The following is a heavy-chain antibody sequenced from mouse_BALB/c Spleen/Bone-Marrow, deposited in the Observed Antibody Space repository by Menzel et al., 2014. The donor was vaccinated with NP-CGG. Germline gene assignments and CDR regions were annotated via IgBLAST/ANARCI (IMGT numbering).Heavy chain of an antibody. CDR2: ISSGGTYT. Sequence: EVQGVEFGGDLVKPGGSLKLSCAASGFTFSNYGMSWVRQIPDKRLEWVATISSGGTYTFYPDSVKGRFTISRDNTKNTLTLQMTSLKSEDTAMYYCARRRDYDYFDYWGQGTTLTVSS. CDR3: ARRRDYDYFDY. V-gene: IGHV5-6*01. CDR1: GFTFSNYG. D-gene: IGHD2-4*01. J-gene: IGHJ2*01.